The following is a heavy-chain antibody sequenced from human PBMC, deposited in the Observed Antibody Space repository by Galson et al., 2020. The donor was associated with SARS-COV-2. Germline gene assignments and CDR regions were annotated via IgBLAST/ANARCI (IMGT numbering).Heavy chain of an antibody. Sequence: SETLSLTCTVSGGSISSSYYWGWIRQPPGEGLEWIGIISYSGSSYYNPSLKSRATMSVDTSMNQFSLKLTSVTAADTAVYYCARRGGSGCGSGWFDPWGQGTLVTVSS. D-gene: IGHD6-19*01. V-gene: IGHV4-39*01. CDR3: ARRGGSGCGSGWFDP. CDR2: ISYSGSS. J-gene: IGHJ5*02. CDR1: GGSISSSYY.